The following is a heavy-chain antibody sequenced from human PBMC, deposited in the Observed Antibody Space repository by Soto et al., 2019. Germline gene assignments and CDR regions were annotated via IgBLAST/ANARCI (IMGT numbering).Heavy chain of an antibody. Sequence: SVKVSCKASGGTFSSYAISWVRQAPGQGLEWMGGIIHIFGTANYAQKFQGRVTITADKSTSTAYMELSSLRSEDTAVYYCARGNGDYAQYYFDYWGQGALVTVSS. J-gene: IGHJ4*02. V-gene: IGHV1-69*06. CDR3: ARGNGDYAQYYFDY. D-gene: IGHD4-17*01. CDR2: IIHIFGTA. CDR1: GGTFSSYA.